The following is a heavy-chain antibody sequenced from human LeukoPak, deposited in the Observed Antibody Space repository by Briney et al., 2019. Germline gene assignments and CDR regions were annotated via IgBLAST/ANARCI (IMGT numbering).Heavy chain of an antibody. CDR3: ASGDSSSWKDPVCY. Sequence: GSLVKVSCKASGGTFSSYAISWVRQAPGQGLEWKGRIIPIFGTANYAQKFQGRVTITTDESTSTAYMELSSLRSEDTAVYYCASGDSSSWKDPVCYWGQGTLVTVSS. CDR1: GGTFSSYA. V-gene: IGHV1-69*05. D-gene: IGHD6-13*01. J-gene: IGHJ4*02. CDR2: IIPIFGTA.